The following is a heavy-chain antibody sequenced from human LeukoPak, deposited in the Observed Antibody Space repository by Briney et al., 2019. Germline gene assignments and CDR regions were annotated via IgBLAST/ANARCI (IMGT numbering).Heavy chain of an antibody. D-gene: IGHD3-3*02. V-gene: IGHV3-9*01. CDR3: ANLANYGMDV. CDR2: ISWNSGSI. Sequence: RSGGSLRLSCAASGFTFDDYAMHWVRQAPGKGLEWVSGISWNSGSIGYADSVKGRFTISRDNAKNSLYLQMNSLRAEDTALYYCANLANYGMDVWGQGTTVTVSS. J-gene: IGHJ6*02. CDR1: GFTFDDYA.